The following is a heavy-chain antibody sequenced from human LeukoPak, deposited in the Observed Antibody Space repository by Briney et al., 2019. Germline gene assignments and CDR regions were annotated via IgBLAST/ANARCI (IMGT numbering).Heavy chain of an antibody. CDR3: ARDITNFDWLLSGFDY. D-gene: IGHD3-9*01. CDR1: GGSISSGSYY. V-gene: IGHV4-61*02. CDR2: IYTSGST. Sequence: PSETLSLTCTVSGGSISSGSYYWSWIRQPTGKGLEWIGRIYTSGSTNYNPSLKSRVTISVDTSKNQFSLKLSSVTAADTAMYYCARDITNFDWLLSGFDYWGQGTLVPVSS. J-gene: IGHJ4*02.